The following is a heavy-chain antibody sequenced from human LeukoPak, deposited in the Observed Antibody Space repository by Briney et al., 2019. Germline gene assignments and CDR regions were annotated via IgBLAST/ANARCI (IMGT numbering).Heavy chain of an antibody. J-gene: IGHJ5*02. CDR3: ARGHSSSPNWFDP. D-gene: IGHD6-13*01. CDR1: GFAFSSYW. Sequence: SGGSLRLSCAASGFAFSSYWMSWVRQAPGKGLEWVASIKQDGSEKCYVDSVKGRFTISRDNAKNSLYLQMNSLRAEDTAVYYCARGHSSSPNWFDPWGQGTLVTVSS. CDR2: IKQDGSEK. V-gene: IGHV3-7*04.